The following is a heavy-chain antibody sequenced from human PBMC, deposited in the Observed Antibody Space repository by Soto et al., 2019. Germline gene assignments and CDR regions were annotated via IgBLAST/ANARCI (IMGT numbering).Heavy chain of an antibody. V-gene: IGHV5-51*01. Sequence: GASLKISCKGSGYSFTTYWIGWVRQMPGKGLEWRGIIYPGESDTRYSPSFQGQGTVSADKSISTAYLQWSSLKASDTAMYYCAGRAAQYYYDSSGYRSAFDIWGQGTMVTVSS. CDR2: IYPGESDT. J-gene: IGHJ3*02. D-gene: IGHD3-22*01. CDR1: GYSFTTYW. CDR3: AGRAAQYYYDSSGYRSAFDI.